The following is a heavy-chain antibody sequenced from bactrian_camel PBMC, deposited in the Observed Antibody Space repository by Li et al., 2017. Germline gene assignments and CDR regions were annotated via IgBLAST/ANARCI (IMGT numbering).Heavy chain of an antibody. J-gene: IGHJ4*01. CDR1: GYTYSRSC. V-gene: IGHV3S55*01. Sequence: HVQLVESGGGSVQAGGSLRLSCARSGYTYSRSCMGFFRQAPGKEREGVAVFIGHGTTYYGDFVKGRFTISRDDANNTLYLQLDSLKTEDTAMYYCQQGWTMAFPGTRGQGTQVTVS. D-gene: IGHD4*01. CDR2: FIGHGTT.